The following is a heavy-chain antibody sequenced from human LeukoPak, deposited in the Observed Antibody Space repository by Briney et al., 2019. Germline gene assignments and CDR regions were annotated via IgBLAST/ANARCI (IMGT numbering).Heavy chain of an antibody. D-gene: IGHD3-3*01. CDR3: ARDYDFWSGYGVEYYGMDV. CDR1: GGSISSYY. CDR2: IYYSGST. J-gene: IGHJ6*02. V-gene: IGHV4-59*01. Sequence: RASETLSLTCTVSGGSISSYYWSWIRQPPGKGLEWIGYIYYSGSTNYSPSLKSRVTISVDTSKNQFSLKLSSVTAADTAVYYCARDYDFWSGYGVEYYGMDVWGQGTTVTVSS.